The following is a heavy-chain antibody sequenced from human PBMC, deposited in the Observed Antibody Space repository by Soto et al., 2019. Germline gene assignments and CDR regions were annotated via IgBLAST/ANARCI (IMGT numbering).Heavy chain of an antibody. D-gene: IGHD5-18*01. J-gene: IGHJ4*02. CDR2: ILPIFGTT. CDR1: GGTFSNYG. V-gene: IGHV1-69*01. Sequence: QVQLVQSGAEVKKPGSSVKVSCKAPGGTFSNYGITWVRQAPRQGLEWMGGILPIFGTTSVAQKFRGRVTITADEPTSTAYMELSSLRSEDTALYYCARNDRFRTAMDLSYLDSWGPGTLVTVSS. CDR3: ARNDRFRTAMDLSYLDS.